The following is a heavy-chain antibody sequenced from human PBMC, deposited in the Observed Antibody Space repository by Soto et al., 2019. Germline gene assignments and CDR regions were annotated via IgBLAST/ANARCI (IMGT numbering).Heavy chain of an antibody. CDR3: ARAQEVIPGRYFDY. CDR2: IYYSGST. Sequence: SETLSLTCTVSGGSISRYYWSWIRQPPGKGLEWIGYIYYSGSTNYNPSLKSRVTISVDTSKNQFSLKLSSVTAADTAVYYCARAQEVIPGRYFDYWGQGTLVTVSS. CDR1: GGSISRYY. D-gene: IGHD3-22*01. J-gene: IGHJ4*02. V-gene: IGHV4-59*01.